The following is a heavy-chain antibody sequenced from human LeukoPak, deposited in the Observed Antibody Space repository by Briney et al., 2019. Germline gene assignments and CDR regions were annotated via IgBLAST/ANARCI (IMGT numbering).Heavy chain of an antibody. J-gene: IGHJ4*02. CDR3: TKGLWAGVSAARD. CDR2: IYTGGDT. Sequence: GGSLRLSCAASGFTVSSNYMSWVRQAPGKGLEWVSGIYTGGDTYYADSVKDRFTISRDNSKNTLYLQMNSLRAEDTAVYYCTKGLWAGVSAARDWGQGTLVTVSS. CDR1: GFTVSSNY. V-gene: IGHV3-66*01. D-gene: IGHD3-10*01.